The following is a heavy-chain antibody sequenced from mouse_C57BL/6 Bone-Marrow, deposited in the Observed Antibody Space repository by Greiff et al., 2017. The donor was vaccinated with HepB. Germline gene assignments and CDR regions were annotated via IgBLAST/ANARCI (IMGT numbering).Heavy chain of an antibody. CDR3: ASHRTGSFDY. Sequence: EVHLVESGGDLVKPGGSLKLSCAASGFTFSSYGMSWVRQTPDKRLEWVATISSGGSYTYYPDSVKGRFTISRDNAKNTLYLQMSSLKSEDTAMYYCASHRTGSFDYWGQGTTLTVSS. V-gene: IGHV5-6*01. J-gene: IGHJ2*01. CDR1: GFTFSSYG. D-gene: IGHD4-1*01. CDR2: ISSGGSYT.